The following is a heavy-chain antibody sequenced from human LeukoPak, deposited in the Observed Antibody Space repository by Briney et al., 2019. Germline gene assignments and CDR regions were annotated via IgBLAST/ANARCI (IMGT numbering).Heavy chain of an antibody. V-gene: IGHV3-74*01. Sequence: GGSLRLSCAASGFTFSIYSMHWIRQAPGKGLVWVSHINNDGTSTTYADSVKGRFTISRDNAKKTLYLQMTSLRAEDTAVYYCARGLYYGMHVWGQGTTVTVSS. CDR1: GFTFSIYS. J-gene: IGHJ6*02. CDR2: INNDGTST. CDR3: ARGLYYGMHV.